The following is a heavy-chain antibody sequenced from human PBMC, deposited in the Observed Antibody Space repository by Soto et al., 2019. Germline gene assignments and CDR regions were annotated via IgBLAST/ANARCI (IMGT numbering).Heavy chain of an antibody. Sequence: SETLSLTCAVHGGSSSGSYWSWIRQPPGMGLEWIGEIHPSGRADYSPSLKSRLSISLDTSRDQFSLKLTSVTAADTAVYYCARGQDRAKVGYWGQGTLVTVSS. J-gene: IGHJ4*02. CDR3: ARGQDRAKVGY. V-gene: IGHV4-34*01. D-gene: IGHD1-26*01. CDR1: GGSSSGSY. CDR2: IHPSGRA.